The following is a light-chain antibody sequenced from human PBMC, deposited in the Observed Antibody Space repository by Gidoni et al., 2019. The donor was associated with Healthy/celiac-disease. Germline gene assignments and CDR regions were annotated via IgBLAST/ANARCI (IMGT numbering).Light chain of an antibody. CDR3: QQYNNWPPEDT. J-gene: IGKJ2*01. V-gene: IGKV3-15*01. Sequence: EIVMTQSPATLPVSPGERATLSCRASQSVSSNLAWYQQKPGQAPRLLIYGASTRATGIPARFSGSGSGTEFTLTISSLQSEDFAVYYCQQYNNWPPEDTFXXXTKLEIK. CDR1: QSVSSN. CDR2: GAS.